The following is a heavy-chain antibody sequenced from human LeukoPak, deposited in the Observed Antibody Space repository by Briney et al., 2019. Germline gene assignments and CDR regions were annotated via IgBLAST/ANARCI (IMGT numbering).Heavy chain of an antibody. Sequence: PGGSLRLSCAASGFTFSSYAMSWVRQAPGKGLEWVSAISGSGGSTYYADSVKGRFTISRDNSKNTLYLQMNSLRAEDTAVYYCAKDLNVGSTFYGMDVWGQGTTVTVPS. CDR2: ISGSGGST. J-gene: IGHJ6*02. D-gene: IGHD2-2*01. CDR3: AKDLNVGSTFYGMDV. CDR1: GFTFSSYA. V-gene: IGHV3-23*01.